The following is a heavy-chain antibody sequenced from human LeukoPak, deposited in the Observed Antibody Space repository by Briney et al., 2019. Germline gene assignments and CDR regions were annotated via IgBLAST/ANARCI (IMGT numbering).Heavy chain of an antibody. Sequence: GGSLRLSCSASGFTFSSYWMSWVRQAPGRGLEWVANIKQDGSEKYYVDSMKGRFTISRDNAKNSLYLQMNSLRAEDTAVYYCARGKYYYDSTGYYPGGDYWGQGTLVTVSS. J-gene: IGHJ4*02. CDR2: IKQDGSEK. V-gene: IGHV3-7*01. CDR3: ARGKYYYDSTGYYPGGDY. D-gene: IGHD3-22*01. CDR1: GFTFSSYW.